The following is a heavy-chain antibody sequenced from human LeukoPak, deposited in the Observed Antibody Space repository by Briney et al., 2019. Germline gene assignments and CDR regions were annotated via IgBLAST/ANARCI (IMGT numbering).Heavy chain of an antibody. CDR3: AGKTPGSAFDI. D-gene: IGHD1-14*01. V-gene: IGHV4-59*08. Sequence: SETLSLTCPVSGGSLSSYYWSWIRQPPGKGLAWVGSIYYSGSTNYNPSLKSRVTMSVDTSKNQLSLNLSSVTAADTAVYYCAGKTPGSAFDIWGQGTMVTVSS. J-gene: IGHJ3*02. CDR2: IYYSGST. CDR1: GGSLSSYY.